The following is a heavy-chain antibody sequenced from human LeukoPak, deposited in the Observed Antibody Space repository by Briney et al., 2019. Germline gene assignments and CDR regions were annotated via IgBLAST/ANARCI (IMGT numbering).Heavy chain of an antibody. CDR2: IDPSGGST. CDR1: GYTFTNYY. J-gene: IGHJ4*02. V-gene: IGHV1-46*01. D-gene: IGHD5-18*01. CDR3: ARDWGIQQWPPSYFDY. Sequence: ASVKVSCKASGYTFTNYYMHWVRQAPGQGLEWMGIIDPSGGSTTYAQKFQGRVTMTRDTSTSTVYMELASLRSEDTAMYYCARDWGIQQWPPSYFDYWGQGTLVTVSS.